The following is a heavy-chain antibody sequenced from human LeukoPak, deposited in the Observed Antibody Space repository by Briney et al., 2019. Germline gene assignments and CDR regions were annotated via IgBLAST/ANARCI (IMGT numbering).Heavy chain of an antibody. CDR1: GGSFSGYY. J-gene: IGHJ4*02. V-gene: IGHV4-34*01. CDR3: ARAPRITIFGVVHTYFDY. D-gene: IGHD3-3*01. CDR2: INHSGST. Sequence: SETLSLTCAVYGGSFSGYYWGWIRQPPGKGLEWIGEINHSGSTNYNPSLKSRVTISVDTSKNQFSLKLSSVTAADTAVYYCARAPRITIFGVVHTYFDYWGQGTLVTVSS.